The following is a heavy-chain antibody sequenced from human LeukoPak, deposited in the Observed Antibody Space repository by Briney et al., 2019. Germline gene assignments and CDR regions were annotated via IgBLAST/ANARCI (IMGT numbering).Heavy chain of an antibody. CDR1: GGSFSGYY. Sequence: SETLSLTCAVYGGSFSGYYWSWIRQPPGKGLEWIGEINHSGSTNYNPSLKSRVTISVDTSKNQFSLKLSSVTAADTAVYYCARRKGWLQSPFDYWGQGTLVTVSS. J-gene: IGHJ4*02. CDR2: INHSGST. CDR3: ARRKGWLQSPFDY. V-gene: IGHV4-34*01. D-gene: IGHD5-24*01.